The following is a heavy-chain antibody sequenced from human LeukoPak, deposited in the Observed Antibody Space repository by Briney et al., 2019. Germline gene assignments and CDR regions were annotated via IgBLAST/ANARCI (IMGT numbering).Heavy chain of an antibody. CDR2: IIPIFATA. J-gene: IGHJ4*02. D-gene: IGHD2-15*01. V-gene: IGHV1-69*01. CDR3: ASLYCRDDCCYSADY. Sequence: SVKVSCKASGGTFSRHAISWVRQAPGQGLEWMGGIIPIFATAINAQKFQGRVTITADESTSTAYMELSSLRSEDTAVYYCASLYCRDDCCYSADYWGQGTLVTVSS. CDR1: GGTFSRHA.